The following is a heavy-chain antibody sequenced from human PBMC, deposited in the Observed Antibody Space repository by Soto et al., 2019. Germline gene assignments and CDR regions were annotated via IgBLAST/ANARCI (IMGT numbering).Heavy chain of an antibody. CDR3: ARVPSVVTPRNDYFGLDV. V-gene: IGHV5-51*01. D-gene: IGHD3-16*01. Sequence: GESLKISCKGSGYSFTYYWIAWVRQMPGKGLEWMGIIYPSDSDIRYSPSFQGQVTISADKSISTAYLQWTSLKTSDTAMYYCARVPSVVTPRNDYFGLDVWGQGTTVTVSS. CDR2: IYPSDSDI. CDR1: GYSFTYYW. J-gene: IGHJ6*02.